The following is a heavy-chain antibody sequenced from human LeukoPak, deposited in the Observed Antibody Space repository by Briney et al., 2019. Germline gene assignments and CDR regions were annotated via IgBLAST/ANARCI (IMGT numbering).Heavy chain of an antibody. Sequence: GGSLRLSCAASGFTFSGYSMYWVRQAPGKGLEWVSYISRSSTTIYYADSVKGRFTISRDNAKNSLYLQMNSLRAEDTAVYYCAREGPCGGSCYVYWGQGALVSVSS. CDR2: ISRSSTTI. D-gene: IGHD2-2*01. J-gene: IGHJ4*02. CDR1: GFTFSGYS. V-gene: IGHV3-48*01. CDR3: AREGPCGGSCYVY.